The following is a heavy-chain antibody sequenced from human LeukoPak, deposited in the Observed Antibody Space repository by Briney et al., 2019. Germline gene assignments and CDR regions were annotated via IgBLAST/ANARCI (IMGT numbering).Heavy chain of an antibody. J-gene: IGHJ6*03. CDR3: ARGNGRGSGRYPPYYYYYMDV. CDR2: FYHSGST. CDR1: GYSISSGYY. D-gene: IGHD3-10*01. Sequence: PSETLSLTCTVSGYSISSGYYWGWIRQPPGQGLEWIGSFYHSGSTYYNPSLKSRVTISVDTSKNQFSLKLSSVTAADTAVYYCARGNGRGSGRYPPYYYYYMDVWGKGTTVTISS. V-gene: IGHV4-38-2*02.